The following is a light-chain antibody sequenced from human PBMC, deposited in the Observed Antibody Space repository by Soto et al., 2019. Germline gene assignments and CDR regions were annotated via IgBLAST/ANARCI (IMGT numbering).Light chain of an antibody. J-gene: IGLJ2*01. CDR3: QSYDSSLSGWL. CDR2: DNT. CDR1: SSNIGAGFD. V-gene: IGLV1-40*01. Sequence: QSALTQPPSVSGAPGQRVTISCTGSSSNIGAGFDVHWYQHLPGTAPKPLIYDNTNRPSGVPDRFSGSKSGTSASLAITGLQAEDEADYYCQSYDSSLSGWLFGGGTQLTDL.